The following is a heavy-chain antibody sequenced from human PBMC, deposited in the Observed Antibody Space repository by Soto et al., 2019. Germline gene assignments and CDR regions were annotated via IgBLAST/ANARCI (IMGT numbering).Heavy chain of an antibody. CDR3: ARHSPSGRTFSGYAAIDS. Sequence: QVQLVQSGAEVKKPGSSVKVSCKASGGTFSTSTFTWVRQAPGQGLEWMGRTIPLLNVADYAEDFQGRLTIIADKATNPTYMELTSLTSKDTAVYFCARHSPSGRTFSGYAAIDSWGQATLVTFSS. V-gene: IGHV1-69*02. CDR1: GGTFSTST. CDR2: TIPLLNVA. D-gene: IGHD5-12*01. J-gene: IGHJ4*02.